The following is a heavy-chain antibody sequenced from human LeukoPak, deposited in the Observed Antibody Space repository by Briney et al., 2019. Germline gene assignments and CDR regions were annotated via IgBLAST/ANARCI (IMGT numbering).Heavy chain of an antibody. D-gene: IGHD4-17*01. Sequence: NPSETLSLTCDVYGGSFSGYYWAWIRQPPGKGLEWLGEISDSGSLNYSPSFKSRVTMSIDKSKNQFSLKLTSVTAADTAVYYCARVMHGDYVDYWGQGTLVTVSS. CDR2: ISDSGSL. CDR1: GGSFSGYY. V-gene: IGHV4-34*01. J-gene: IGHJ4*02. CDR3: ARVMHGDYVDY.